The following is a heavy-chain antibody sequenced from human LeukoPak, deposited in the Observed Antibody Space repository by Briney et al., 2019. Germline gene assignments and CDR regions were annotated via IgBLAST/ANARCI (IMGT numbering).Heavy chain of an antibody. Sequence: PGGSLRLSCAASGFTFSSYGMHWVRQAPGKGLEWVAVIWYDGSNKYYADSVKGRFTISRDYSKNTLYLQMNSLRAEDTAVYYCARDRYGSGSRYYYGMDVWGKGTTVTVSS. CDR3: ARDRYGSGSRYYYGMDV. D-gene: IGHD3-10*01. CDR2: IWYDGSNK. CDR1: GFTFSSYG. V-gene: IGHV3-33*01. J-gene: IGHJ6*04.